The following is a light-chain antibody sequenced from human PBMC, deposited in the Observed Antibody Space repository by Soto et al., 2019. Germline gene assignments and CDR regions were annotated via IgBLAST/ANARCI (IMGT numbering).Light chain of an antibody. CDR3: QHYNSYSEA. J-gene: IGKJ1*01. CDR1: QTISSW. CDR2: KAS. Sequence: DIQMTQSPSTLSGSVGDRVTITCRASQTISSWLAWYQQKPGKAPKLLIYKASTLKSGVPSRFSGSGSGTEFTLTISSQQPNDFQTYYYQHYNSYSEALGQGTKVDIK. V-gene: IGKV1-5*03.